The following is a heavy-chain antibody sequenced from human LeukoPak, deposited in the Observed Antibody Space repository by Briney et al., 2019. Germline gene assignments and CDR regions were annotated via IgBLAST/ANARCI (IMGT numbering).Heavy chain of an antibody. CDR3: ERHGYIYTSAFDI. D-gene: IGHD5-18*01. CDR1: GGSISSYY. V-gene: IGHV4-59*01. J-gene: IGHJ3*02. Sequence: PSETLSLTCSVSGGSISSYYRSWIRHPPEKGLEWIGYIHYTGTTNYNPSLKSRVTISVDTSKNQFSLKLSSVTAADTAVYYCERHGYIYTSAFDIWGQGTMVTVSS. CDR2: IHYTGTT.